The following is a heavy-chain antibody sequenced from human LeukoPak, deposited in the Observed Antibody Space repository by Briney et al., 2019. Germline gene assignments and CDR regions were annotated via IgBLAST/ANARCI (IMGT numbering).Heavy chain of an antibody. CDR3: ARFGSRRTIPAAISWFDP. D-gene: IGHD2-2*02. J-gene: IGHJ5*02. Sequence: ASVKVSCKASGGTFSSYGISWVRQAPGQGLEWMGGIIPIFGSANYAQKFQGRVTITADDSASTAYMDLSSLRSEDTAVYYCARFGSRRTIPAAISWFDPWGQGTLVTVSS. CDR1: GGTFSSYG. CDR2: IIPIFGSA. V-gene: IGHV1-69*13.